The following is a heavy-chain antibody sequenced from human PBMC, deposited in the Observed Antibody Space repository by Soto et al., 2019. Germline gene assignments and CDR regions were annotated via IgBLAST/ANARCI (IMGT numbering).Heavy chain of an antibody. Sequence: GGSLRLSCAASGFTFSSYWMHWVRQAPGKGLVWVSRINSDGSSTSYADSVKGRFTISRDNAKNALYLQMNSLRAEDTAVYYCASDPHYFYDNTGYYDYWGQGTLVTVSS. J-gene: IGHJ4*02. CDR1: GFTFSSYW. CDR3: ASDPHYFYDNTGYYDY. CDR2: INSDGSST. V-gene: IGHV3-74*01. D-gene: IGHD3-22*01.